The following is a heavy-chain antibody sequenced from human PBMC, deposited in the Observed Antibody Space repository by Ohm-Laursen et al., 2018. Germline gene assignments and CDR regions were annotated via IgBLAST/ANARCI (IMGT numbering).Heavy chain of an antibody. CDR2: AYRGSN. Sequence: QTLSLTCAISGDSVSNNDVAWNCIRQSPSRGLEWLGRAYRGSNDYAVSLKSRITINPDTSKNQFSLHLNSVTPEDTAVYYCARGKYTALDIWGQGTKVTVSS. CDR3: ARGKYTALDI. D-gene: IGHD2-2*02. J-gene: IGHJ3*02. V-gene: IGHV6-1*01. CDR1: GDSVSNNDVA.